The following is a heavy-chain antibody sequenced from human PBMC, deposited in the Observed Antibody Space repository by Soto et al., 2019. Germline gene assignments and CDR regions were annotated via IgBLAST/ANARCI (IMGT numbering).Heavy chain of an antibody. CDR3: AKDRFYYYGSGSYPYDAFDI. J-gene: IGHJ3*02. Sequence: GGSLRLSCAASGFTFSSYAMSWVRQAPGKGLEWVSAISGSGGSTYYADSVKGRFTISRDNSKNTLYLQMNSLRAEDTAVYYCAKDRFYYYGSGSYPYDAFDIWGQGTMVTVSS. V-gene: IGHV3-23*01. D-gene: IGHD3-10*01. CDR1: GFTFSSYA. CDR2: ISGSGGST.